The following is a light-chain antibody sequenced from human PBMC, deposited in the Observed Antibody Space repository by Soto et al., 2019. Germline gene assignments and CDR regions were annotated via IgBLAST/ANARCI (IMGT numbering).Light chain of an antibody. CDR1: SSDVGGYNY. Sequence: QSALTQPASVSGSPGQSITISCTGTSSDVGGYNYVSWYQQYPGKAPKLMIYEVSNRPSGVSDRFSGSKSGNTASLTISGLQAEDEGDYYCYSYTTSSTVVFGGGTK. CDR2: EVS. CDR3: YSYTTSSTVV. V-gene: IGLV2-14*01. J-gene: IGLJ2*01.